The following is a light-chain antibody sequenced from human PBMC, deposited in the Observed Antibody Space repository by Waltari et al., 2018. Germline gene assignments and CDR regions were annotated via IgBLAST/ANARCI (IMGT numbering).Light chain of an antibody. CDR3: SSYSTSSTLVV. V-gene: IGLV2-14*03. Sequence: QSALTQPASVSGSPGQSISISCTGTSSDVGGYDYVSWYQQYPGKAPKLMIFDVSNRPSGVSDRFSGSKSGNTASLTISGLQAEDEAYYYWSSYSTSSTLVVFGGGTKVTVL. CDR2: DVS. CDR1: SSDVGGYDY. J-gene: IGLJ2*01.